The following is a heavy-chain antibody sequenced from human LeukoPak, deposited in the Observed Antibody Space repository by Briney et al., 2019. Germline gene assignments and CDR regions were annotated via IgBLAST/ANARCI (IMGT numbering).Heavy chain of an antibody. D-gene: IGHD2-8*01. V-gene: IGHV6-1*01. J-gene: IGHJ4*02. Sequence: SQTLSLTCVISGDSVSNNVAAWNWIRQSPSGGLEWLGRTYYRSRWYNDYAVSVNSRIILSADTSKNQFSLQLNSVTPEDTAIFYCRRTINGRIDYWGRGMLVTVSS. CDR3: RRTINGRIDY. CDR1: GDSVSNNVAA. CDR2: TYYRSRWYN.